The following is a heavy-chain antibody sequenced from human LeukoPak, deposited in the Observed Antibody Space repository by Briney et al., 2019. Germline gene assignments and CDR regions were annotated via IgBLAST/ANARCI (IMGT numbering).Heavy chain of an antibody. CDR2: ISYIGST. D-gene: IGHD6-19*01. CDR1: GGSISSYY. J-gene: IGHJ4*02. CDR3: ARIGRGYSSGWAIDY. Sequence: SETLSLTCSVSGGSISSYYWTWIRQPPGKRLEWIGYISYIGSTNYNPSLKSRVTISVDTSNNQFSLKLSSVSAADTAVYYCARIGRGYSSGWAIDYWGQGTLVTVSS. V-gene: IGHV4-59*01.